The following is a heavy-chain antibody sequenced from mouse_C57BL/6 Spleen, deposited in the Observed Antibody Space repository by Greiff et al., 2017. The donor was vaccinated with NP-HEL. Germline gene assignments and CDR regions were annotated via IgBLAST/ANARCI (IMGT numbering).Heavy chain of an antibody. Sequence: VQLQQSGPELVKPGASVKISCKASGYTFTDYYINWVKQRPGQGLEWIGWIFPGSGSTYYNEKFKGKATLTVDKSSSTAYMLLSSLTSEDSAVYCCARSPRAQATPGWYFDVWGTGTTVTVSS. CDR3: ARSPRAQATPGWYFDV. J-gene: IGHJ1*03. V-gene: IGHV1-75*01. CDR2: IFPGSGST. D-gene: IGHD3-2*02. CDR1: GYTFTDYY.